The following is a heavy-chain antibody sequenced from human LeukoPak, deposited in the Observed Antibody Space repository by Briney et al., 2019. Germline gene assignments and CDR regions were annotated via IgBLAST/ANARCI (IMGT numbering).Heavy chain of an antibody. CDR2: ISGSGGST. J-gene: IGHJ4*02. V-gene: IGHV3-23*01. CDR1: GFTFSSYA. CDR3: AKDILPEYYYDSSGYQPPGY. Sequence: GGSLRLSCAASGFTFSSYAMSWVRQAPGKGLEWVSAISGSGGSTYYADSVKGRFSISRDNSKNTLYLQMNSLRAEDTAVYYCAKDILPEYYYDSSGYQPPGYWGQGTLVTVSS. D-gene: IGHD3-22*01.